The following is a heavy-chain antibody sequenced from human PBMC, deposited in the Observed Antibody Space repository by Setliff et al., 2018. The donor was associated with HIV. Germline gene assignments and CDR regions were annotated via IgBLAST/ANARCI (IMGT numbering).Heavy chain of an antibody. D-gene: IGHD3-9*01. J-gene: IGHJ4*02. Sequence: GGSLRLSCAASGFTFSSYAMNWIRQAPGQGLEWVSHINREASAVWYADSVKGRFTISRDNAKNSLHLQMNSLRAEDAAFYYCAREAYDVLTPHAHIDYWGQGVLVTVSS. V-gene: IGHV3-48*03. CDR1: GFTFSSYA. CDR3: AREAYDVLTPHAHIDY. CDR2: INREASAV.